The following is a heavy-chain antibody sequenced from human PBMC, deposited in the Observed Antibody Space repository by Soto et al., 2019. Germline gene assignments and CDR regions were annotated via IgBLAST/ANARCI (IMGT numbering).Heavy chain of an antibody. J-gene: IGHJ4*02. V-gene: IGHV1-69*13. CDR3: ASLHCSSTSCPFRGI. CDR2: IIPIFGTA. D-gene: IGHD2-2*01. CDR1: GGTFSRYA. Sequence: SVKVSCKASGGTFSRYAISWVREAPGQGLEWMGGIIPIFGTANYAQKFQGRVTITADESTSTAYMELSSLRSEDTAVYYCASLHCSSTSCPFRGIWGQGIQVTVSS.